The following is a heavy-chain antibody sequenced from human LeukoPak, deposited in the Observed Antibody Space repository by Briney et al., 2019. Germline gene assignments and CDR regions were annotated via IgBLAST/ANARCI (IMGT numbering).Heavy chain of an antibody. Sequence: PSETLSLTCAVYGVSFSGYYWSWIRQPPGKGLEWIGEINHSGSTNYNPSLKSRVTISVDTSKNQLSLKLSSVTAADTAVYYCARGLSAIVHWGQGTLVTVSS. CDR3: ARGLSAIVH. D-gene: IGHD2-21*02. CDR1: GVSFSGYY. CDR2: INHSGST. J-gene: IGHJ4*02. V-gene: IGHV4-34*01.